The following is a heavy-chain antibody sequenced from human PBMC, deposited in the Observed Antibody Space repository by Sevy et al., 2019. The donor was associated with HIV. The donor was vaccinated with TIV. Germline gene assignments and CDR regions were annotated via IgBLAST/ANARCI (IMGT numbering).Heavy chain of an antibody. D-gene: IGHD3-10*01. V-gene: IGHV3-30*18. CDR1: GFTFRTSG. J-gene: IGHJ4*02. CDR3: AKDYSAGITMVRGAYRARGAYFDY. Sequence: GGSLRLSCVTSGFTFRTSGMHWVRQSPGKGLEWVAVISYDEAHKNYADSVKGRFSISKDNSKNTLYLQMSSLRTEDTAVYYCAKDYSAGITMVRGAYRARGAYFDYWGQGTQVTVSS. CDR2: ISYDEAHK.